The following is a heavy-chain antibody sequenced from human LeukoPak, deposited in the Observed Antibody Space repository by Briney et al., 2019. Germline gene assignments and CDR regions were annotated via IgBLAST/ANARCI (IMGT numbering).Heavy chain of an antibody. D-gene: IGHD6-19*01. CDR3: ARDRPLLSAWSWFDP. V-gene: IGHV4-34*01. Sequence: PSETLSLTCAAYGGSFSGYYWSWIRQPPGKGLEWIGEINPSGRTNYNPSLKSRVTISLDTSKNQFSLKLSSVTAADAAVYYCARDRPLLSAWSWFDPWGQGTLVTVSS. CDR2: INPSGRT. J-gene: IGHJ5*02. CDR1: GGSFSGYY.